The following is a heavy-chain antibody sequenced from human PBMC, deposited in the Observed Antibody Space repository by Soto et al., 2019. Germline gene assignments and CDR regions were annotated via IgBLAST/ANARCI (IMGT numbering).Heavy chain of an antibody. V-gene: IGHV3-23*01. CDR3: TKRAAGTSFDY. CDR1: GVTFSSYA. Sequence: GGSRRLSCAASGVTFSSYAMSWVRQAPGKGLEWVSVISGSGGSTYYADSVKGRFTISRDNSKNTLYLQMNSLRAEDTAVYYCTKRAAGTSFDYWGQGTLVTVSS. D-gene: IGHD6-13*01. J-gene: IGHJ4*02. CDR2: ISGSGGST.